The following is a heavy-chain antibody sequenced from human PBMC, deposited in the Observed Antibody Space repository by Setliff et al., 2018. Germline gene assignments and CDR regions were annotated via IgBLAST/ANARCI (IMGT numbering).Heavy chain of an antibody. V-gene: IGHV3-49*04. CDR2: IRSKAYGGTT. J-gene: IGHJ4*02. CDR3: TRSSSSGLVYYFDY. CDR1: GFTFGDYA. D-gene: IGHD6-6*01. Sequence: GGSLRLSCTASGFTFGDYAMSWVRQAPGKGLEWVGFIRSKAYGGTTEYAASVKGRFTISRDDSKRIAYLQMNSLKTEDTAVYYCTRSSSSGLVYYFDYWGQGTLVTVSS.